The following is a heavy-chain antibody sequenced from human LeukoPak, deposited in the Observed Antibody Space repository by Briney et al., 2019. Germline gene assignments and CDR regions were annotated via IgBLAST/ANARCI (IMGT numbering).Heavy chain of an antibody. CDR3: ARGPYSSNWYVDY. CDR2: ISSSSRYI. Sequence: GGSLRLSCAASGFTFSSYSMNWVRQAPGKGLEWVSSISSSSRYIYYADSVKGRFTISRDDAKNSLYLQMNSLRAEDTAVYYCARGPYSSNWYVDYWGQGTLVTVAS. V-gene: IGHV3-21*01. D-gene: IGHD6-13*01. J-gene: IGHJ4*02. CDR1: GFTFSSYS.